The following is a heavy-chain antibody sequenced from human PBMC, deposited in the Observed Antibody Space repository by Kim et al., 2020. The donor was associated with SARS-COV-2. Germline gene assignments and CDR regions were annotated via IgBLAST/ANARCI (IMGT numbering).Heavy chain of an antibody. J-gene: IGHJ6*04. Sequence: SESLSLTCTVSGGSISSSSYYWGWIRQPPGNGLEWIGSIYYSGSTYYNPSLKSRVTLSVDTSKNQFSLKLSSVTAADTAVYYCASEKIQLWLQASYGMDVWGKGNTVPVSS. D-gene: IGHD5-18*01. V-gene: IGHV4-39*01. CDR2: IYYSGST. CDR3: ASEKIQLWLQASYGMDV. CDR1: GGSISSSSYY.